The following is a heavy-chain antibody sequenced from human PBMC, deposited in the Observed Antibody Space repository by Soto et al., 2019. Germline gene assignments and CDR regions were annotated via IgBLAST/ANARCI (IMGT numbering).Heavy chain of an antibody. CDR1: GGSISSSNW. V-gene: IGHV4-4*02. CDR3: ARGAVLRFLEWFRWFDP. D-gene: IGHD3-3*01. J-gene: IGHJ5*02. Sequence: PSETLSLTCAVSGGSISSSNWWSWVRQPPGKGLEWIGEIYHSGSTNYNPSLKSRVTISVDKSKNQFSLKLSPVTAADTAVYYCARGAVLRFLEWFRWFDPWGQGTLVTVSS. CDR2: IYHSGST.